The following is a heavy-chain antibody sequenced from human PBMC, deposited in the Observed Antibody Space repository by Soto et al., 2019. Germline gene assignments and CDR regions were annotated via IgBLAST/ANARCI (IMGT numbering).Heavy chain of an antibody. CDR1: GGSISSGGYY. D-gene: IGHD1-7*01. Sequence: PSETLSLTCTVSGGSISSGGYYWSWIRQHPGKGLEWIGYIYYSGSTYYNPSLKSRVTISVDTSKNQFSLKLSSVTAADTAVYYCARDGALSLWDYIRGYGMDVWGQGTTVTVSS. V-gene: IGHV4-31*03. J-gene: IGHJ6*02. CDR3: ARDGALSLWDYIRGYGMDV. CDR2: IYYSGST.